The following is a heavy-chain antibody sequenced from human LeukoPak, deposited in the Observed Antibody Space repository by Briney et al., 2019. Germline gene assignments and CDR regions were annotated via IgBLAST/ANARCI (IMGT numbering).Heavy chain of an antibody. J-gene: IGHJ4*02. CDR2: INHSGST. CDR3: ARGIPGYFGTSGYYYEY. Sequence: KPSETLSLTCAVYGGSFSGYYWSWIRQPPGKGLEWIGEINHSGSTNYNPSLKSRVTISVDNSRNQFSLGLSSVSAADTAVYYCARGIPGYFGTSGYYYEYWGQGTLVTVSS. V-gene: IGHV4-34*01. D-gene: IGHD3-22*01. CDR1: GGSFSGYY.